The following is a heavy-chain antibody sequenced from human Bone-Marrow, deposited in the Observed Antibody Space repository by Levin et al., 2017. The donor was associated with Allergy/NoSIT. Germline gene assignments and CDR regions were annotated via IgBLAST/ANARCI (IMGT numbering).Heavy chain of an antibody. V-gene: IGHV1-3*01. D-gene: IGHD6-6*01. J-gene: IGHJ6*02. CDR3: AISSWLLDYYYGMDV. CDR1: GYTFTTYA. CDR2: INPGNGNT. Sequence: ASVKVSCKASGYTFTTYAMHWVRQAPGQRLEWMGWINPGNGNTKYSQKFQGRVTITRDTSASTAYMELSSLRSEDTAVYYCAISSWLLDYYYGMDVWGQGTTVTVSS.